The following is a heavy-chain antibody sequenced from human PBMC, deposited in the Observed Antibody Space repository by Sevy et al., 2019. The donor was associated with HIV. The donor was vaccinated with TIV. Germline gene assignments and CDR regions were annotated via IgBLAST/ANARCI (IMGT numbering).Heavy chain of an antibody. Sequence: GGSLRLSCTASGFAFTNYYAMHWVRQAPGKGLEWVPLISYDGSDKFYADSVKGRFTITRDNFKNTLYLQMNGLTTEDTAVYYCARPRANYVDHYFFYAMDVWGQGTTVTVSS. V-gene: IGHV3-30-3*01. D-gene: IGHD4-17*01. CDR1: GFAFTNYYA. J-gene: IGHJ6*02. CDR2: ISYDGSDK. CDR3: ARPRANYVDHYFFYAMDV.